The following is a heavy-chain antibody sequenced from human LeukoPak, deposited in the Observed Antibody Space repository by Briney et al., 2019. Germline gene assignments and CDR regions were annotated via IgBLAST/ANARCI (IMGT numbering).Heavy chain of an antibody. CDR1: GFTLSSYA. CDR2: ISYDGSNK. CDR3: ARDWSIVGAPFDY. V-gene: IGHV3-30*01. Sequence: PGRSLRLSCAASGFTLSSYAMHWVRQAPGKGLEWVAVISYDGSNKYYADSVKGRFTISRDNSKNTLYLQMNSLRAEDTAVYYCARDWSIVGAPFDYWGQGTLVTVSS. D-gene: IGHD1-26*01. J-gene: IGHJ4*02.